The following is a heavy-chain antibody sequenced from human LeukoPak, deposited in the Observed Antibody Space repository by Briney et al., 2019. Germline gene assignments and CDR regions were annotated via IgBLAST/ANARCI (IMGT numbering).Heavy chain of an antibody. CDR3: ARSYSGSYNIDY. D-gene: IGHD1-26*01. J-gene: IGHJ4*02. V-gene: IGHV4-4*08. CDR2: IYTSGST. Sequence: PSETLSLTCTVSGGSISSYYWSWIRQPPGKGLEWIGYIYTSGSTNYNPSLKSRVTMSVDTSKSQFSLKLSSVTAADTAVYYCARSYSGSYNIDYWGQGTLVTVSS. CDR1: GGSISSYY.